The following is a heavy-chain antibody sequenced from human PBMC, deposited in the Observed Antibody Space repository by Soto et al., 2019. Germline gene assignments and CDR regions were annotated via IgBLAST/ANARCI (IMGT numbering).Heavy chain of an antibody. Sequence: ASVKVSCKVSGYTLTELSMHWVRQAPGKGLEWMGGFDPEDGETIYAQKFQGRVTMTEDTSTDTAYMELSSLRSEDTAVYYCATDPRIAAAPHLRLRYYGMDVWGQGTTVTVSS. CDR3: ATDPRIAAAPHLRLRYYGMDV. CDR1: GYTLTELS. J-gene: IGHJ6*02. CDR2: FDPEDGET. D-gene: IGHD6-13*01. V-gene: IGHV1-24*01.